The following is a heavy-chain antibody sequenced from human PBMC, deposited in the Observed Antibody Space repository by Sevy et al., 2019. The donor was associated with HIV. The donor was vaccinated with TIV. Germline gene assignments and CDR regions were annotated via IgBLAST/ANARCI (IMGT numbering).Heavy chain of an antibody. CDR2: IRSSGSTI. J-gene: IGHJ3*02. CDR1: GFTFSDYY. Sequence: GGSLRLSCAASGFTFSDYYMSWIRQAPGKGLEWVSYIRSSGSTIYYADSVKGRFTISRDNAKNSLYLQMNSLRAEDTAVYYCARDRGTAISNAFDIWGQGTMVTVSS. CDR3: ARDRGTAISNAFDI. D-gene: IGHD2-21*02. V-gene: IGHV3-11*01.